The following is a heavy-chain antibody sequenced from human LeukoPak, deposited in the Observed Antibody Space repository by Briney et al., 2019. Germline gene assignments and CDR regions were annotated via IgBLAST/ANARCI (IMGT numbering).Heavy chain of an antibody. J-gene: IGHJ4*02. CDR2: ISYDGSNK. CDR3: ANLPYGSGSYYKGLDY. Sequence: GGSLRLSCAASGFTFSSYGMHWVRQAPGKGLEWVAVISYDGSNKYYADSVKGRFTISRDNSKNTLYLQMNSLRAEDTAVYYCANLPYGSGSYYKGLDYGGQGTLVTVSS. D-gene: IGHD3-10*01. CDR1: GFTFSSYG. V-gene: IGHV3-30*18.